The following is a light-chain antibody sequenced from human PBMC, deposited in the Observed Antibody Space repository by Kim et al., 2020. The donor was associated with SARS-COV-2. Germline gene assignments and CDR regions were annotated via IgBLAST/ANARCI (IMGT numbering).Light chain of an antibody. J-gene: IGLJ2*01. CDR1: SLRSYY. Sequence: ALGQTVRFTCQGDSLRSYYATWFQQKPGQAPIVVIYGKNNRPSGIPDRFSGSSSGNPASLSITGTQAGDEADYYCNSRDSNDNVVFGGGTKLTVL. V-gene: IGLV3-19*01. CDR2: GKN. CDR3: NSRDSNDNVV.